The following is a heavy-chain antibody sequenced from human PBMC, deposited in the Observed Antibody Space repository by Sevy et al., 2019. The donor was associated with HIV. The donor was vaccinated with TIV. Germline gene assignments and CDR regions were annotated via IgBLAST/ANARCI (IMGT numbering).Heavy chain of an antibody. V-gene: IGHV3-64D*06. CDR3: VKDGARQQLLYWFDP. CDR1: GFTFSNFA. Sequence: GGSLRLSCSASGFTFSNFAMHWVRQAPGKGLEYVSAISTDGDNTYYADSVKGRFTISRDNSKITLYLQMSSLRAEDTSVYYCVKDGARQQLLYWFDPWGQGTLVTVSS. J-gene: IGHJ5*02. CDR2: ISTDGDNT. D-gene: IGHD3-10*01.